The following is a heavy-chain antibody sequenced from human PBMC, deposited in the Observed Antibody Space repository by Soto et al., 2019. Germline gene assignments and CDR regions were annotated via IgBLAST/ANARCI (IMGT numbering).Heavy chain of an antibody. CDR2: ITRTGNYI. CDR3: VRGTYSRRPDEGEF. CDR1: GFTFSTYA. Sequence: EVQLVESGGGLVQPGGSLRLSCTASGFTFSTYAMNWVRQAPGKGLEWVSSITRTGNYIYYADSLKGRFTISRDNAKNSLYLEMNNLRAEDTAVNFCVRGTYSRRPDEGEFWGQGTLLTVSS. D-gene: IGHD6-13*01. J-gene: IGHJ4*02. V-gene: IGHV3-21*02.